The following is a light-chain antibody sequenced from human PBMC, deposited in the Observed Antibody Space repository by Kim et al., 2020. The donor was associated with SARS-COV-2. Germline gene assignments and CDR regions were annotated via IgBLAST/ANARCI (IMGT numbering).Light chain of an antibody. CDR1: SGSIASSY. Sequence: NFMLTQPHSVSESPGKTVTISCTRSSGSIASSYVQWYQQRPGSAPTTVIYENNRRPSGVPDRFSGSIDSSSNSASLTISGLKTEDEADYCCQSYDPSTVVFGGGTQLTVL. V-gene: IGLV6-57*04. J-gene: IGLJ2*01. CDR3: QSYDPSTVV. CDR2: ENN.